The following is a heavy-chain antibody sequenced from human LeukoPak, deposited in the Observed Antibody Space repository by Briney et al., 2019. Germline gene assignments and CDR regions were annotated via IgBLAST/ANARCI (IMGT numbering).Heavy chain of an antibody. V-gene: IGHV3-48*04. CDR2: ISSSGSTI. J-gene: IGHJ6*04. CDR1: GFTFSSYS. Sequence: GGSLRLSCAASGFTFSSYSMNWVRQAPGKRLEWVSYISSSGSTIYYADSVKGRFTISRDNAKNSLYLQMNSLRAEGTAVYYCAELGITMIGGVWGKGTTVTISS. CDR3: AELGITMIGGV. D-gene: IGHD3-10*02.